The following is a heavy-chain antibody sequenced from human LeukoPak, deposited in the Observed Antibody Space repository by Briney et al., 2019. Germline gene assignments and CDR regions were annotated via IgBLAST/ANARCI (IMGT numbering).Heavy chain of an antibody. CDR2: IYYSGST. V-gene: IGHV4-31*03. CDR1: GGSISSGGYY. J-gene: IGHJ6*03. CDR3: ARDGHDYGDYASSYYYYYMDV. D-gene: IGHD4-17*01. Sequence: PSQTLSLTCTVSGGSISSGGYYWSWIRQHPGKGLEWIGYIYYSGSTYYNPSLKSRVTISVDTSKNQFSLKLSPVTAADTAVYYCARDGHDYGDYASSYYYYYMDVWGKGTTVTVSS.